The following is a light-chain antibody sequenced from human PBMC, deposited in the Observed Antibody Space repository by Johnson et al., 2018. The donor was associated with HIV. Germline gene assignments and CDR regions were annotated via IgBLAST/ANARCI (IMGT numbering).Light chain of an antibody. J-gene: IGLJ1*01. CDR3: GAWDSGLSAGV. V-gene: IGLV1-51*01. Sequence: QLVLTQPPSVSAAPGQKVTISCFGSDSNIGNNYVSWYQHLPGTAPKLLIYDNDKRPSGIPDRFSGSRSGTSATLGITGLQTGDEADYYCGAWDSGLSAGVFGTGTKVTVL. CDR1: DSNIGNNY. CDR2: DND.